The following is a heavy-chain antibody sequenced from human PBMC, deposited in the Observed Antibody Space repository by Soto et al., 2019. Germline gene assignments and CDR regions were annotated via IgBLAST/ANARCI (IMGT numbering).Heavy chain of an antibody. V-gene: IGHV4-59*08. CDR3: ARMGDYDFYYYMDV. CDR2: IYYSGST. CDR1: DGSISSYY. J-gene: IGHJ6*03. D-gene: IGHD2-21*02. Sequence: SETLSLTCTVSDGSISSYYWSWVRQPPGKGLEWIGYIYYSGSTNYNPSLKSRVTISVDTSKNQFSLKVGSVTAADSATYYCARMGDYDFYYYMDVWGKGTTVTVSS.